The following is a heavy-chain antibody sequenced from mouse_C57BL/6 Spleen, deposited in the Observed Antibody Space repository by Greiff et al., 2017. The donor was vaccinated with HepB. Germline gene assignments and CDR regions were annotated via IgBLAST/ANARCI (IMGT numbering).Heavy chain of an antibody. CDR3: ARTDLLWYLRGYFDY. V-gene: IGHV1-53*01. Sequence: QVQLQQPGTELVKPGASVKLSCKASGYTFSSYWMHWVKQRPGQGLEWIGNINPSNGGTNYNEKFKSKATLTVDKSSSTAYMQLSSLTSEDSAVYYCARTDLLWYLRGYFDYWGQGTTLTVSS. CDR1: GYTFSSYW. D-gene: IGHD2-1*01. J-gene: IGHJ2*01. CDR2: INPSNGGT.